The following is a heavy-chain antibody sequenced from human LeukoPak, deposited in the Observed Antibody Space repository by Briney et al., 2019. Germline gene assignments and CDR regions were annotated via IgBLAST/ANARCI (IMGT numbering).Heavy chain of an antibody. D-gene: IGHD6-6*01. J-gene: IGHJ4*02. Sequence: GESPKISSKGSGYSFTSYWIGCVRQLPRKGLQWMGINYPGASATNYSPSFQSRVTISADTSMSTGYLQWSSLKASDTAMYYCARGVASSSSGEFFDYWGQGTLVTVSS. CDR2: NYPGASAT. CDR1: GYSFTSYW. V-gene: IGHV5-51*01. CDR3: ARGVASSSSGEFFDY.